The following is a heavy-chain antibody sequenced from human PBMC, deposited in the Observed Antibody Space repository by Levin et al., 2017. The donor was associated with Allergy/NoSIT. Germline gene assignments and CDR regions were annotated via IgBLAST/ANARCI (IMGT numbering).Heavy chain of an antibody. Sequence: GGSLRLSCLASGFTFKKQWMNWVRQAPGKGLEWVANTNPDGSAKVYADSVKGRFTISRDNAKNSLFLQMNSLRAEDTALYYCFPGGDCCGPWGQGTLVTVSS. J-gene: IGHJ5*02. CDR3: FPGGDCCGP. CDR2: TNPDGSAK. D-gene: IGHD2-15*01. V-gene: IGHV3-7*01. CDR1: GFTFKKQW.